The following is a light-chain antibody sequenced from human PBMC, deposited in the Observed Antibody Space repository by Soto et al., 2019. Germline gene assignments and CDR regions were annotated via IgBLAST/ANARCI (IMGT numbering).Light chain of an antibody. Sequence: EIVLTQSTATLSLSPGERATLSCRASQSVSSYLAWYQQKPGQAPRLLIYDASNRATGIPARFSGSGSGTDFTLPISSLEPEDFEVYYCQQRSNWLTFGGGTKVEIK. J-gene: IGKJ4*01. CDR2: DAS. CDR1: QSVSSY. V-gene: IGKV3-11*01. CDR3: QQRSNWLT.